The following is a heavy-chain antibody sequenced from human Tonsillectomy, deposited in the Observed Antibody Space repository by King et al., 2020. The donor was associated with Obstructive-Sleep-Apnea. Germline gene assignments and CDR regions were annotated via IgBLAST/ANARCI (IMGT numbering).Heavy chain of an antibody. CDR3: ARTRSGWYSTNYYYYGLDV. J-gene: IGHJ6*02. Sequence: TLKESGPALVKPTQTLTLTCTFSGFSLSTSGMCVSWIRQPPGKALEWLARINWDDDKYYSTSLKTRLTISKDTSKNQVVLIMTNMDPADTATYYCARTRSGWYSTNYYYYGLDVWGQGTTVTVSS. D-gene: IGHD6-19*01. CDR2: INWDDDK. V-gene: IGHV2-70*11. CDR1: GFSLSTSGMC.